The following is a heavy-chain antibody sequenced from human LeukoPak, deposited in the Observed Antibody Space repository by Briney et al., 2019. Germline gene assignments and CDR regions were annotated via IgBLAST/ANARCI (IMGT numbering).Heavy chain of an antibody. CDR1: GGSISSYY. CDR2: IYYSGST. V-gene: IGHV4-59*01. Sequence: SETLSLTCTVSGGSISSYYWSWIRQPPGKGLEWIGYIYYSGSTNYNPSLKSRVTISVDTFKNQFSLKLNSVTAADTAVYYCARGLLDGYTHPAAFDIWGQGTMVTVSS. D-gene: IGHD5-24*01. CDR3: ARGLLDGYTHPAAFDI. J-gene: IGHJ3*02.